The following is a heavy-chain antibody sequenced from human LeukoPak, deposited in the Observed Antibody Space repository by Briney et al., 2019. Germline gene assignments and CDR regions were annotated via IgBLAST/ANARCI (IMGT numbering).Heavy chain of an antibody. Sequence: PSETLSLTCTVSGGSISSGGYYWSWIRQHPAKGLEWIGYIYYSGSTYYNPSLKSRVIISVDTSKNQFSLKLSSVTAADTAVYYCARVPYYDILTGYSPTGFDPWGQGTLVTVSS. V-gene: IGHV4-31*03. CDR2: IYYSGST. CDR1: GGSISSGGYY. J-gene: IGHJ5*02. CDR3: ARVPYYDILTGYSPTGFDP. D-gene: IGHD3-9*01.